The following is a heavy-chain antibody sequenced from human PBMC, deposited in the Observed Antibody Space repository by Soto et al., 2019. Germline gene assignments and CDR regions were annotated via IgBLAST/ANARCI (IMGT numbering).Heavy chain of an antibody. J-gene: IGHJ5*02. V-gene: IGHV3-23*01. CDR1: GFTFSSYA. Sequence: PGGSLRLSCAASGFTFSSYAMSWVRQAPGKGLEWVSAISGSGGSTYYVDSVKGRFTISRDNSKNTLYLQMNSLRAEDTAVYYCEKDRHSSSHVNWFDHWGQGTLVTVSS. D-gene: IGHD6-13*01. CDR2: ISGSGGST. CDR3: EKDRHSSSHVNWFDH.